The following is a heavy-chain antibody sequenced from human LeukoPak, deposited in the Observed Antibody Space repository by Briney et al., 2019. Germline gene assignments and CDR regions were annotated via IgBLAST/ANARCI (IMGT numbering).Heavy chain of an antibody. Sequence: PSETLSLTCAVSGGSVSNSYWSWIRQPAGKGLEWIGRIYSSGSTHYSPSFKNRVTMSVDTSKNRFSLKVSSVTAADPAVYYCARVAEAGDQDNWFDPWGQGTLVTVSS. J-gene: IGHJ5*02. CDR2: IYSSGST. D-gene: IGHD3-10*01. CDR1: GGSVSNSY. CDR3: ARVAEAGDQDNWFDP. V-gene: IGHV4-59*10.